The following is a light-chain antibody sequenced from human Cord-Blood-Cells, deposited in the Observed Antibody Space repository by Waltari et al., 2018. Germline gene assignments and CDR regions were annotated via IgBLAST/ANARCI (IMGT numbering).Light chain of an antibody. CDR1: QSISSY. CDR2: AAS. Sequence: DIQMTQSTSSLSASVGDRVTITCRASQSISSYLNWYQQKPGKAPKRLIYAASSLQSGVPSRFSGSGSGTDFTLTISSLQPEDFATYYCQQSYSTPPWTFGHGTKVEI. CDR3: QQSYSTPPWT. J-gene: IGKJ1*01. V-gene: IGKV1-39*01.